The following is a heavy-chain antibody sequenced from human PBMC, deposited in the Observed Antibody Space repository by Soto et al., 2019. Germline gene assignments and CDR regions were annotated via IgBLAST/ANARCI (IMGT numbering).Heavy chain of an antibody. J-gene: IGHJ5*02. Sequence: SETLSLTCNVSGGSLSGCGCSWIRQPPVNGLEWIGRIYATGSGDYNPSLNSLITISVDMSKKQLSLTLRSVTAADTAMYYCVRDGTKTLRDWLDHWGQGTLVTVSS. D-gene: IGHD1-1*01. CDR2: IYATGSG. V-gene: IGHV4-4*07. CDR3: VRDGTKTLRDWLDH. CDR1: GGSLSGCG.